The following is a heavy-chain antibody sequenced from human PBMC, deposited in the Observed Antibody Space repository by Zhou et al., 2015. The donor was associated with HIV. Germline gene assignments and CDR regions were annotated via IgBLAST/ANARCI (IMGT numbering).Heavy chain of an antibody. CDR3: ARGLMSSYGKRYHWFDP. CDR1: GYTFPIYD. J-gene: IGHJ5*02. CDR2: MHPNSGKT. V-gene: IGHV1-8*01. D-gene: IGHD5-18*01. Sequence: QVQLVQSGAEVKKPGASVRVSCNTSGYTFPIYDLNWVRQATGQGLEWMGWMHPNSGKTGYAPKFQGRVTMTRNISISTAYMELSGLRSEDTAVYYCARGLMSSYGKRYHWFDPWGQGTLVTVSS.